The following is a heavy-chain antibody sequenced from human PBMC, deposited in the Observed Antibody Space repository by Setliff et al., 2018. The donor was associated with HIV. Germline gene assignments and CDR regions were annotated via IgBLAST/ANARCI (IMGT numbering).Heavy chain of an antibody. V-gene: IGHV1-8*01. Sequence: ASVKVSCKASGYTFSSYDINWVRQATGQELEWMGWMNPNSGNTGYAQKFQGRVTMTRNTSISTAYMELSSLRSEDTAMYYCARFSYGSVWPETDYWGQGTLVTVSS. CDR2: MNPNSGNT. CDR1: GYTFSSYD. J-gene: IGHJ4*02. D-gene: IGHD6-25*01. CDR3: ARFSYGSVWPETDY.